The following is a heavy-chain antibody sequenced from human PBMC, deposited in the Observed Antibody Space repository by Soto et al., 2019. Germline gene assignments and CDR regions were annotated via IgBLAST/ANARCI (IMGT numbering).Heavy chain of an antibody. CDR1: EFPFSSYG. CDR3: ARTYYYDSSDYYSGAFFDS. Sequence: RRLSCAASEFPFSSYGMHWVRQAPGRGLEWVAVIWYDGSKKYYADSVKGRFTISRDNSKNRLYLQMNSLRAEDTAVYFCARTYYYDSSDYYSGAFFDSWGQGTLVTVSS. J-gene: IGHJ4*02. D-gene: IGHD3-22*01. CDR2: IWYDGSKK. V-gene: IGHV3-33*01.